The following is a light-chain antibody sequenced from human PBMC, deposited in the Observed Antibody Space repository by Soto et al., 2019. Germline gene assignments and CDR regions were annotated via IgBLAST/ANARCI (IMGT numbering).Light chain of an antibody. CDR2: GAS. CDR1: QSVGSS. CDR3: QQYNNWPPIT. V-gene: IGKV3-15*01. Sequence: EIVMKQSPATLSVTHGESATLCYRVSQSVGSSLAWYQQKPGQAPRLLIYGASTRATGIPARFSGSGSGTEFTLTISSLQSEDFAVYYCQQYNNWPPITFGQGTRLENK. J-gene: IGKJ5*01.